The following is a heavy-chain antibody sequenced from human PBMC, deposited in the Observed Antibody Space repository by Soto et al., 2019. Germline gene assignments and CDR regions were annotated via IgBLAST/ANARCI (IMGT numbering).Heavy chain of an antibody. CDR2: IIPIFGTA. CDR1: GGTFSSYA. Sequence: SVKVSCKASGGTFSSYAISWVRQAPGQGLEWMGGIIPIFGTANYAQKFQGRVTITADESTSTAYMELSSLRSEDTAVYYCARTAGCSTDNSWFDPWGQGTLVTVSS. J-gene: IGHJ5*02. CDR3: ARTAGCSTDNSWFDP. V-gene: IGHV1-69*13. D-gene: IGHD6-13*01.